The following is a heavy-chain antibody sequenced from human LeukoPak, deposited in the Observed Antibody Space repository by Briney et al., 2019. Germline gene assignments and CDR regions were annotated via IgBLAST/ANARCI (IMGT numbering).Heavy chain of an antibody. Sequence: SQTLSLTCSVSNGSLIIGGFYWSWVRQHPGTGLEWIGYIYYSGTTYYNPSLKSRPIMSVDTCKNQFSLKLNSVTAADTAIYYCARDEYGYNSLEYWGQGTLVTVSS. CDR2: IYYSGTT. V-gene: IGHV4-31*03. D-gene: IGHD5-24*01. J-gene: IGHJ4*02. CDR3: ARDEYGYNSLEY. CDR1: NGSLIIGGFY.